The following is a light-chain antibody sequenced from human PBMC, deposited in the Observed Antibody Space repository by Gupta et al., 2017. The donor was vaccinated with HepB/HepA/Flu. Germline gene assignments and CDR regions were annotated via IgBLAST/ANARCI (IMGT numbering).Light chain of an antibody. CDR2: AVI. CDR1: SSDVGGYTY. J-gene: IGLJ1*01. V-gene: IGLV2-14*03. CDR3: NSYTNAATHV. Sequence: QSALTQPASVSGSPGQSITISCTGTSSDVGGYTYVSWYQQRPGKVPQLIIYAVINRPSGVSNRFSGSKSGSTASLIISGLQAEDEADYYCNSYTNAATHVFGTGTRVTVL.